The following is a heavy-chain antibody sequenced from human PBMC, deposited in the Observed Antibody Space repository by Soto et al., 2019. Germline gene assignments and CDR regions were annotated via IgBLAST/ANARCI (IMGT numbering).Heavy chain of an antibody. CDR2: INHSGST. V-gene: IGHV4-34*01. CDR3: ARVRAPFSKRQTTYYYDSSGYSGY. Sequence: SETLSLTCAVYGGSFSGYYWSWTRQPPGKGLEWIGEINHSGSTNYNPSLKSRVTISVDTSKNQFSLKLSSVTAADTAVYYCARVRAPFSKRQTTYYYDSSGYSGYWGQGTLVTVSS. J-gene: IGHJ4*02. D-gene: IGHD3-22*01. CDR1: GGSFSGYY.